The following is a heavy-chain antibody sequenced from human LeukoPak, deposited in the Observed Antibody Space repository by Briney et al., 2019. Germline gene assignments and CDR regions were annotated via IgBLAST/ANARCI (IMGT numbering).Heavy chain of an antibody. CDR1: GDSLTSGSRY. CDR2: FYSGTRT. Sequence: SETLSLTCTVSGDSLTSGSRYWSWIPQPAGKGLEWTGHFYSGTRTTYNPSLESRVTISGDTAKNQFSLKLDSVTAADTAVYFCARCMSELDYGDYAYYYHMDVWGKGTTVTVSS. V-gene: IGHV4-61*09. CDR3: ARCMSELDYGDYAYYYHMDV. J-gene: IGHJ6*04. D-gene: IGHD4-17*01.